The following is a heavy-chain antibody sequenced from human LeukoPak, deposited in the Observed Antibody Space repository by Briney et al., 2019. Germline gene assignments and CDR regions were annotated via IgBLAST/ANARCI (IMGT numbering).Heavy chain of an antibody. CDR1: RFTFNIYA. V-gene: IGHV3-23*01. CDR3: AKWDENFYYMDV. Sequence: PGGSLRFSCAASRFTFNIYAMSWVRQTPGKGLEWVSSISGSGGGTFYANSVKGRFTISRDNSKKTLFLQMRGLRAEDTAVYYCAKWDENFYYMDVWGKGTTVTVSS. CDR2: ISGSGGGT. J-gene: IGHJ6*03. D-gene: IGHD1-26*01.